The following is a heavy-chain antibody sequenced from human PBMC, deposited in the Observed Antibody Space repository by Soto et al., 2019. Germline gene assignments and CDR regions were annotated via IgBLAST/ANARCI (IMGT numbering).Heavy chain of an antibody. D-gene: IGHD3-9*01. CDR2: IVVGSGNT. CDR3: AAFDPGPMGFDP. J-gene: IGHJ5*02. CDR1: GFTFSSSA. Sequence: ASVKVSCKASGFTFSSSAVQWVRQARGQRLEWIGEIVVGSGNTNYAQKFQERVTITSDMSTSTAYMVLSSLRSEDTAFYYCAAFDPGPMGFDPWGQGTLVTVSS. V-gene: IGHV1-58*01.